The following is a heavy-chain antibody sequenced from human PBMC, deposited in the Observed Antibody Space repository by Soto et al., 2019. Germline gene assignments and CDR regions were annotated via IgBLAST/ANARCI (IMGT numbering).Heavy chain of an antibody. V-gene: IGHV1-18*01. CDR3: ARERVVVPAAMQGGTYYYYYYGMDV. CDR2: ISAYNGNT. CDR1: GYTFTSYG. D-gene: IGHD2-2*01. J-gene: IGHJ6*01. Sequence: ASLKVSCKASGYTFTSYGISWVRQAPGQGLEWMGWISAYNGNTNYAQKLQGRVTMTTDTSTSTAYMELRSLRSDDTAVYYCARERVVVPAAMQGGTYYYYYYGMDVWGQGTTVTVSS.